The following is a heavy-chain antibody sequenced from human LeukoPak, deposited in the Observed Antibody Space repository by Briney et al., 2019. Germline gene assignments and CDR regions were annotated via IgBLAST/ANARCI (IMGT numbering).Heavy chain of an antibody. D-gene: IGHD6-13*01. CDR3: ARDTSPRIAAIYYDAFDI. J-gene: IGHJ3*02. CDR2: ISYDGSNK. V-gene: IGHV3-30*03. Sequence: GRSLRLSCAASGFTFSSYGMHWVRQAPGKGLEWVAVISYDGSNKYYADSVKGRFTISRDNSKNTLYLQMNSLRAEDTALYYCARDTSPRIAAIYYDAFDIWGQGTMVTVSS. CDR1: GFTFSSYG.